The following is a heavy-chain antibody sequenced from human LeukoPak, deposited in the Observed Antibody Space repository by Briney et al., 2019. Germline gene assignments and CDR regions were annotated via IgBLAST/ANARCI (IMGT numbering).Heavy chain of an antibody. D-gene: IGHD6-19*01. CDR1: GFTFSNYA. J-gene: IGHJ3*02. V-gene: IGHV3-30*04. CDR2: ISYDGSNK. Sequence: PGGSLRLSCAASGFTFSNYAMHWVRQAPGKGLEWVAVISYDGSNKYYADSVKGRFTISRDNSKNTLYLQMNSLRAEDTAVYYCASRARGSSPRIAVAGKGNAFDIWGQGTMVTVSS. CDR3: ASRARGSSPRIAVAGKGNAFDI.